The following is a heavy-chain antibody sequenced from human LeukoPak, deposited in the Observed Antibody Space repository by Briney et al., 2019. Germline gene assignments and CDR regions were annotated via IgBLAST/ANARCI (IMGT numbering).Heavy chain of an antibody. CDR1: GFTFSNAW. CDR3: TSHLTMMYEDYFDY. V-gene: IGHV3-15*07. J-gene: IGHJ4*02. D-gene: IGHD2-8*01. CDR2: IKSKTDGGTT. Sequence: GGSLRLSCAASGFTFSNAWMNWVRQAPGKELEWVGRIKSKTDGGTTDYAAPVKGRFTISRDDSKNTLYLQMNSLKTEDTAVYYCTSHLTMMYEDYFDYWGQGTLVTVSS.